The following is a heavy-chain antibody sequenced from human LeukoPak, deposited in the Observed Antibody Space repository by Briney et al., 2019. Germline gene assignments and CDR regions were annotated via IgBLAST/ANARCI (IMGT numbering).Heavy chain of an antibody. CDR2: MNPNSGNT. V-gene: IGHV1-8*01. D-gene: IGHD3-10*01. CDR3: ARDREVHFGP. CDR1: GYTFATYD. Sequence: ASVKVSCKASGYTFATYDINWVRQATGQGLEWMGWMNPNSGNTGYAQKFQGRVTMTRNTSINTAYMELSSLRSDDTAVYYCARDREVHFGPWGQGTLVTVSS. J-gene: IGHJ5*02.